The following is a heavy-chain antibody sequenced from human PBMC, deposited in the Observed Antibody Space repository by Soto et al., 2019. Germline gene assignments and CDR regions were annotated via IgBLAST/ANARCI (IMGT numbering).Heavy chain of an antibody. CDR3: ARAGDCSGGSCYGRYYYYYGMDV. CDR2: IWYDGSNK. D-gene: IGHD2-15*01. J-gene: IGHJ6*02. V-gene: IGHV3-33*08. Sequence: GGSLRLSCAASGFTFSSYAMSWVRQAPGKGLEWVAVIWYDGSNKYYADSVKGRFTISRDNSKNTLYLQMNSLRAEDTAVYYCARAGDCSGGSCYGRYYYYYGMDVWGQGTTVTVSS. CDR1: GFTFSSYA.